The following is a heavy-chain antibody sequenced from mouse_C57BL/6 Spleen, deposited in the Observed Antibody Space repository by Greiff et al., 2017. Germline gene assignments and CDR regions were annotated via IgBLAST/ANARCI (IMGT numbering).Heavy chain of an antibody. J-gene: IGHJ4*01. CDR1: GYSITSGYY. D-gene: IGHD6-5*01. Sequence: EVKLVESGPGLVKPSQSLSLTCSVTGYSITSGYYWNWIRQFPGNKLEWMGYISYDGSNNYNPSLKNRISITRDTAKNQFFLKLNSVTTEDTATYYCARDSYPSMDYWGQGTSVTVSS. V-gene: IGHV3-6*01. CDR3: ARDSYPSMDY. CDR2: ISYDGSN.